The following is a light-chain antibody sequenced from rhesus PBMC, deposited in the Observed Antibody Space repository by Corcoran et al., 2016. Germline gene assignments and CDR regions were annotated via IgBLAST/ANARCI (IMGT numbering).Light chain of an antibody. J-gene: IGKJ4*01. V-gene: IGKV1-38*01. CDR3: QQRNSYPLT. CDR2: DAS. CDR1: QGISSY. Sequence: DIQMTQSPSSLSASVGDRVTITCRASQGISSYLAWYPQKSGKAPKLLIYDASNLQSGVPSRFSGSGYGTEFTLTISSLQPEDFATYYCQQRNSYPLTFGGGTKVEIK.